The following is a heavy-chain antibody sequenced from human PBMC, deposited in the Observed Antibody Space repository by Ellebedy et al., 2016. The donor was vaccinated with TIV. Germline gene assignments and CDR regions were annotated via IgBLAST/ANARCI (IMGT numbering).Heavy chain of an antibody. Sequence: GESLKISCAASGFTVSSNYMSWVRQAPGKGLEWVSGISGSGGSTYYADSVKGRFTISRDNSKNTLYLQMNSLRAEDTAVYYCAKEWKRLVYYYYYGLDVWGQGTTVTVSS. CDR2: ISGSGGST. CDR3: AKEWKRLVYYYYYGLDV. J-gene: IGHJ6*02. CDR1: GFTVSSNY. V-gene: IGHV3-23*01. D-gene: IGHD6-6*01.